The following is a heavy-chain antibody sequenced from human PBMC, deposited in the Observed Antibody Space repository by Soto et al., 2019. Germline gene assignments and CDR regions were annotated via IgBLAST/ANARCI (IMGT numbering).Heavy chain of an antibody. CDR1: GGAFSCYY. CDR2: SNHSGST. CDR3: ASVLRRDTALVGYYYYYGMDV. Sequence: SETLSLTGAVYGGAFSCYYCSWIRQPPGKGLELMGESNHSGSTNYNPSLKSRVTISVDTSNNQFFLNLSSVTAADTAVYYCASVLRRDTALVGYYYYYGMDVWGQGTTGTV. J-gene: IGHJ6*02. D-gene: IGHD5-18*01. V-gene: IGHV4-34*01.